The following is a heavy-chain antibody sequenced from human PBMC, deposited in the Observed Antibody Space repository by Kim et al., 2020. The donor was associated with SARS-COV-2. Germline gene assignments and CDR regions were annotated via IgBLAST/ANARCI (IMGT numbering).Heavy chain of an antibody. J-gene: IGHJ3*02. CDR1: GGSISSYY. CDR3: AREGYYDSSGYYQHDAFDI. CDR2: IYYSGTP. D-gene: IGHD3-22*01. Sequence: SETLSLICTVSGGSISSYYWSWIRQPPGKGLEWIGYIYYSGTPNYNPSLKRRVTISEDTSKTQFSLKLSSVTAADTAVYYCAREGYYDSSGYYQHDAFDIWGQGTMVTVSS. V-gene: IGHV4-59*01.